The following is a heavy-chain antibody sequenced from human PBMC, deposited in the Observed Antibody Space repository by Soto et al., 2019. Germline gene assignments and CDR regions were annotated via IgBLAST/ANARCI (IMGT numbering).Heavy chain of an antibody. V-gene: IGHV4-4*02. Sequence: QVQLQESGPGLVKPSGTLSLTCAVSGGSISDNWWSWVRQPPGKGLEWIGEISHTGTTHYNPSLWSRVTISIDKSKYQFSLNLSSVTAADTAVYYCARHIAVLRTRGFDFWGQGTLVTVFS. D-gene: IGHD2-21*01. CDR3: ARHIAVLRTRGFDF. CDR2: ISHTGTT. J-gene: IGHJ4*02. CDR1: GGSISDNW.